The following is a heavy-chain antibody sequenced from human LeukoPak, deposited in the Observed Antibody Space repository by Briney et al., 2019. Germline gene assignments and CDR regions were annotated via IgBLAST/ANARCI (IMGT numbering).Heavy chain of an antibody. J-gene: IGHJ4*02. CDR3: ARLSLHCSGGSCYRGAFDS. D-gene: IGHD2-15*01. Sequence: PSETLSLTCTVSGGSTGSDYWSWNRQPPGKGLEWIAYVYYSGVTSYNPSLKSRVAISIDTSKNQFSLNLSSVTAADTAVYYCARLSLHCSGGSCYRGAFDSWGQGTLVTVSS. CDR2: VYYSGVT. V-gene: IGHV4-59*08. CDR1: GGSTGSDY.